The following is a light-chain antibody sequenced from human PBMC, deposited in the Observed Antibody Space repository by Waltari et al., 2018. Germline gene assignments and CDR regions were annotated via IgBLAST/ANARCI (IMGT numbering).Light chain of an antibody. CDR3: SSFTSSATLV. Sequence: QSALIQPASVSGAPGQSITISCTGSASDIGCYNYVSWYQQHPGQAPKVIIFDVGIRPSGVSVRFSGSKSGNTASLTISALQTEDEAAYFCSSFTSSATLVFGGGTQVSVL. J-gene: IGLJ1*01. CDR2: DVG. CDR1: ASDIGCYNY. V-gene: IGLV2-14*03.